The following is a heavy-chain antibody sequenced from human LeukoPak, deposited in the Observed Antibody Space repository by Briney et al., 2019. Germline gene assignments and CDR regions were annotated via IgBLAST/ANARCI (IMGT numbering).Heavy chain of an antibody. CDR3: TRDHGDYDFGY. V-gene: IGHV4-4*07. D-gene: IGHD4-17*01. Sequence: SETLSLTCTVSGGSISSYYWSWIRQPAGKALEWIGRIYTRGSANYNPSLRSRVTMSLDTSKNQFSLNLTSVTAADTAVYYCTRDHGDYDFGYWGQGTLVTVSS. CDR1: GGSISSYY. CDR2: IYTRGSA. J-gene: IGHJ4*02.